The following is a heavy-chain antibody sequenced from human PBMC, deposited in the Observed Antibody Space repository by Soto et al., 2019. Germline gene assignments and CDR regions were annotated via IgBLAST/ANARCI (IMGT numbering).Heavy chain of an antibody. V-gene: IGHV3-48*02. Sequence: GGSLRLSCAASGFSFSVYAMNWVRQAPGKGLEWVSYISDSSSIIYYADSVKGRFSISRDNAKNSLFLQMNSLRDEDTAVYYCARGIDSSGYPIGFQHWGQGTLVTVSS. CDR3: ARGIDSSGYPIGFQH. CDR2: ISDSSSII. D-gene: IGHD3-22*01. J-gene: IGHJ1*01. CDR1: GFSFSVYA.